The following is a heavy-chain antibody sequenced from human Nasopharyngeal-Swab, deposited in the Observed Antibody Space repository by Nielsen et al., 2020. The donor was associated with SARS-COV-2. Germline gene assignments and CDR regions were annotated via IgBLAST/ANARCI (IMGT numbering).Heavy chain of an antibody. J-gene: IGHJ2*01. V-gene: IGHV1-18*01. D-gene: IGHD1-7*01. CDR2: ISAYNGNT. Sequence: ASVKVSCKASGYTFTSYGIIWVRQAPGQGLEWMGWISAYNGNTNYAQKLQGRVTMTTDTSTSTAYMELRSLRSDDTAVYYCARERGTTGFGYFDLWGRGTLVTVSS. CDR3: ARERGTTGFGYFDL. CDR1: GYTFTSYG.